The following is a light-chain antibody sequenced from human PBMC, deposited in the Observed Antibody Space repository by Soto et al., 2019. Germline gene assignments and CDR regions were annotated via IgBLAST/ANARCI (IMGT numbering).Light chain of an antibody. J-gene: IGLJ2*01. CDR2: EGS. V-gene: IGLV2-23*01. CDR3: CSYAGSRTLV. Sequence: QSALTQPASVSGSPGQSITISCTGTSIDVGTYNLVSWYQQHPGKAPKLMIYEGSKRPSGVSNRLSGSKSGNTASLTISGLQAEDEADYYCCSYAGSRTLVFGGGTKLTVL. CDR1: SIDVGTYNL.